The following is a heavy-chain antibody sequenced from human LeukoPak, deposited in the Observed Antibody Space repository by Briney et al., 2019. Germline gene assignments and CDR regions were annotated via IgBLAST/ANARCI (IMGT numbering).Heavy chain of an antibody. CDR2: IYTGGNT. V-gene: IGHV3-53*01. D-gene: IGHD2-21*01. Sequence: GGSLRLSCAASGFTISSNYMTWVRQAPGKGLEWVSVIYTGGNTYYTDSVRGRFTIARDNSKNTLYLQMKSLRAEDTAVYYCARDNYILRAFDIWGQGTMVTVSS. CDR1: GFTISSNY. J-gene: IGHJ3*02. CDR3: ARDNYILRAFDI.